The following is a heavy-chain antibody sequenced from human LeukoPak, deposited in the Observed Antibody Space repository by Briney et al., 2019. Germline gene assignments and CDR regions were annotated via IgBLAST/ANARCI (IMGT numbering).Heavy chain of an antibody. CDR2: INNDGST. J-gene: IGHJ1*01. V-gene: IGHV3-74*01. Sequence: GGSLRLSCAASGFTFGNYRMHWVRQAPGKELVCISRINNDGSTVYADSVAGRFTISRDNARNTLYLQMNTLRVEDTAVYYCARDYYGSIDLWGQGTLVTVSS. CDR3: ARDYYGSIDL. CDR1: GFTFGNYR. D-gene: IGHD3-10*01.